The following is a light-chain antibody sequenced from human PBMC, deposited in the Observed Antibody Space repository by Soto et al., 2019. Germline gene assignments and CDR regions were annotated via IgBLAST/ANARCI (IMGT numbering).Light chain of an antibody. CDR1: ESINNW. Sequence: DIQMTQSPLTLSASVGERITITCRASESINNWLAWYQQRPGKAPKLLIHSVSNLDSGVPSRFSGSGSGTEFTLTISSLQPDDFATYYCQLQGTFGQGTKVELK. CDR2: SVS. J-gene: IGKJ1*01. V-gene: IGKV1-5*03. CDR3: QLQGT.